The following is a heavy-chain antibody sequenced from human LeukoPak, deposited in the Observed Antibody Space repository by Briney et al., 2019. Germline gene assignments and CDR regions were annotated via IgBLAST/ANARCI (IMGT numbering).Heavy chain of an antibody. J-gene: IGHJ5*02. D-gene: IGHD5-12*01. Sequence: SETLSLTCAVYGGSFSGYYWSWIRQPPGKGLEWIGEVNHSGSTNYNPSLKSRVTISVDTSKNQFSLKLSSVTAADTAVYYCARADIENWFDPWGQGTLVTVSS. CDR3: ARADIENWFDP. CDR1: GGSFSGYY. V-gene: IGHV4-34*01. CDR2: VNHSGST.